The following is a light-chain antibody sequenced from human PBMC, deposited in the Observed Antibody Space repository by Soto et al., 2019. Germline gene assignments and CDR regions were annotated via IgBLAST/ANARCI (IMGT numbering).Light chain of an antibody. J-gene: IGKJ5*01. CDR3: QQANSFPIT. CDR2: AAS. CDR1: QGISSY. V-gene: IGKV1-8*01. Sequence: AIRITQVPSSLSASKGRRFTITCLASQGISSYLAWYQQKPGKAPKLLIYAASTLQSGVPSRFSGSGSGTDFTLTISSLQPQDFATYYCQQANSFPITFGQGTRLEIK.